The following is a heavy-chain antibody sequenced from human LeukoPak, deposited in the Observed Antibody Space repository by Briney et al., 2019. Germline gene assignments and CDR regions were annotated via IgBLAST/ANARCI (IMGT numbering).Heavy chain of an antibody. D-gene: IGHD5-18*01. J-gene: IGHJ4*02. CDR2: IRYDGSDK. CDR3: AKARQLWSVFDY. Sequence: QSGGSLGLSCAASGFTFSSYAMTWVRQAPGKGLEWVAFIRYDGSDKYYADSVKGRFMISRDNSKNTLYLQMNSLRTEGTAVYYCAKARQLWSVFDYWGQGTLVTVSS. V-gene: IGHV3-30*02. CDR1: GFTFSSYA.